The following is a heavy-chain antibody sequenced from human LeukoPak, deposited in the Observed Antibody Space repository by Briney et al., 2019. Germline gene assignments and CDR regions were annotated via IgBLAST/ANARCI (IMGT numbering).Heavy chain of an antibody. CDR3: ARQNSVWDPLVHGFDV. J-gene: IGHJ3*01. D-gene: IGHD3-16*01. CDR1: GYSFTSYW. Sequence: GESLKISCKGSGYSFTSYWIVWVRQMPGKGLEWMGIIYPGDSDTRYSPSFQGQVTISADQSSSTAYLQWSSLKASDSAMYYCARQNSVWDPLVHGFDVWGQGTVVTVSS. V-gene: IGHV5-51*01. CDR2: IYPGDSDT.